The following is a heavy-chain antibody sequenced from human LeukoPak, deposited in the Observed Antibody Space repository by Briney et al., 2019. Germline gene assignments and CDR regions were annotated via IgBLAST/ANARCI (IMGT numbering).Heavy chain of an antibody. Sequence: SETLSLTCTVSGYSISSGYYWGWIRQPPGKGLEWIGYIYYSGSTNYNPSLKSRVTISVDTSKNQFSLKLSSVTAADTAVYYCARTTEGYCRGRSCYSYYYYMDVWGKGTTVTVSS. CDR3: ARTTEGYCRGRSCYSYYYYMDV. J-gene: IGHJ6*03. CDR2: IYYSGST. CDR1: GYSISSGYY. D-gene: IGHD2-15*01. V-gene: IGHV4-61*01.